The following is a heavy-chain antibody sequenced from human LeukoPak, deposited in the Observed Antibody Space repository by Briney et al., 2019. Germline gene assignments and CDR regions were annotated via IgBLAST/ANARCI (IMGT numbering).Heavy chain of an antibody. CDR2: ISGSGGST. CDR1: GFTFSSYA. Sequence: RSGGSLRLSCAASGFTFSSYAMSWVRQAPGKGLEWVSAISGSGGSTYYADSVEGRFTISRDNSKNTLYLQMNSLRAEDTAVYYCANQRLARRPFDYWGQGTLVTVSS. J-gene: IGHJ4*02. V-gene: IGHV3-23*01. D-gene: IGHD6-6*01. CDR3: ANQRLARRPFDY.